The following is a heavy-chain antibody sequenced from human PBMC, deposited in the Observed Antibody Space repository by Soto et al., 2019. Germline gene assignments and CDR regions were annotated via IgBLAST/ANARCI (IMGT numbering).Heavy chain of an antibody. J-gene: IGHJ5*02. Sequence: QVQLVQSGAEVKKPGASVKVSCKASGYTFTSYGISWVRQAPGQGLEWMGWISAYNGNTNYAQKLQGRVTMTTDTSTSTAYMELRSLRSDDTAVYYCARHQNPYCSSTSCYVVGGSKHRGWFDPWGQGTLVTVSS. CDR3: ARHQNPYCSSTSCYVVGGSKHRGWFDP. CDR2: ISAYNGNT. V-gene: IGHV1-18*01. D-gene: IGHD2-2*01. CDR1: GYTFTSYG.